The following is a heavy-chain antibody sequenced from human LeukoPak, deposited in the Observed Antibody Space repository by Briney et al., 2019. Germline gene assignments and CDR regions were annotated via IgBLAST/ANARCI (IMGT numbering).Heavy chain of an antibody. Sequence: SVTMSFKASVHTFTAYYLHWVRQAPDGLEWMGWIIPNSGGANYAQNSQGRVTMTRDTSISTAYMELSRLISDDTAVYYCARSQSDVFDIWGKGTIVSVSS. CDR2: IIPNSGGA. J-gene: IGHJ3*02. V-gene: IGHV1-2*02. CDR3: ARSQSDVFDI. CDR1: VHTFTAYY.